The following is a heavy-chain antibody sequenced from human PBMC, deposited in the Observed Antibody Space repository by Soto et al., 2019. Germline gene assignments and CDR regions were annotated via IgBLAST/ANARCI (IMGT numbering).Heavy chain of an antibody. CDR1: GYSFTSYW. V-gene: IGHV5-10-1*01. CDR2: IDPSDSYT. D-gene: IGHD6-19*01. J-gene: IGHJ6*02. CDR3: ARCIVVAGPFYYVMVV. Sequence: PGESLKITCKASGYSFTSYWISWVRQMPGKGLEWMGRIDPSDSYTNYSPSFQGHFTISADKSISTAYLQWSSLKASDTAMYYCARCIVVAGPFYYVMVVWRQTITVTV.